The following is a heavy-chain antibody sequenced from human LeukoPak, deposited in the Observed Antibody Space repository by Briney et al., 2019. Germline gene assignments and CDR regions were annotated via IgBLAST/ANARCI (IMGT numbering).Heavy chain of an antibody. CDR2: TSSSGSTI. CDR1: GFTFSDYY. J-gene: IGHJ4*02. D-gene: IGHD3-3*01. Sequence: SGGSLRLSCAASGFTFSDYYMSWIRQAPGKGLEWVSYTSSSGSTIYYADSVKGRFTISRDNAKNSLYLQMNSLRAEDTAVYYCASERHDFWSGYLGKIFDYWGQGTLVTVSS. CDR3: ASERHDFWSGYLGKIFDY. V-gene: IGHV3-11*01.